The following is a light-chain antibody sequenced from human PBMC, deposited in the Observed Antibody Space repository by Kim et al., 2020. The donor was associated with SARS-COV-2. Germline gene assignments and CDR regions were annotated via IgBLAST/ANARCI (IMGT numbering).Light chain of an antibody. Sequence: ESVGDRVTITCRASESISDWLAWYSQKPGKDPKLLIYKASNLESGVPLRFSGSESGTEFTLTINSLQPDDFATYYCQQYYTYPWTFGQGTKVDIK. CDR2: KAS. CDR1: ESISDW. V-gene: IGKV1-5*03. J-gene: IGKJ1*01. CDR3: QQYYTYPWT.